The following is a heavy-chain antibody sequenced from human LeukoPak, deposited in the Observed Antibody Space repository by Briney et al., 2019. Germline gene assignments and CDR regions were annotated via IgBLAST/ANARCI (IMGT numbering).Heavy chain of an antibody. CDR1: GYTFTSYD. V-gene: IGHV1-8*01. J-gene: IGHJ5*02. CDR2: MNPNSGNT. D-gene: IGHD6-19*01. CDR3: ARAVEIAVARWWFDP. Sequence: GASVKVSCKASGYTFTSYDINWVRQATGQGLEWMGWMNPNSGNTGYAQKFQGRVPMTRNTSISTAYMELSSLRSEDTAVYYCARAVEIAVARWWFDPWGQGNLVTVSS.